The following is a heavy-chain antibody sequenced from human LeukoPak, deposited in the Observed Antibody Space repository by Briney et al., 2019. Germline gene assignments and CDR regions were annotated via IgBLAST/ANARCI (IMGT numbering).Heavy chain of an antibody. CDR2: IYHSGST. Sequence: SETLSLTCTVSGGSISSYYWSWIRQPPGRGLQWIGTIYHSGSTYYNPSLRRRVAISVDTSKNEFSLKLNSVTAADTAVYYCARHGGVGTTTNWFDPWGQGTLVTVSS. J-gene: IGHJ5*02. CDR1: GGSISSYY. CDR3: ARHGGVGTTTNWFDP. D-gene: IGHD3-3*01. V-gene: IGHV4-59*08.